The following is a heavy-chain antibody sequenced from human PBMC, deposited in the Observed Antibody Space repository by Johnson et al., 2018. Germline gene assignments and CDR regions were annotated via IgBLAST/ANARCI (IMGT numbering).Heavy chain of an antibody. Sequence: EVQLVESGGGLVQPGGSLRLSCAASGFTFSSYALSWVRQAPGKGLEWVSAISGSGGSTYYADSVKGRFTISRDNSTNPLYLQMNRLTAEDTAVYYCAKGMHWNYRDAFDIWGQGTMVTVSS. V-gene: IGHV3-23*04. CDR1: GFTFSSYA. D-gene: IGHD1-7*01. J-gene: IGHJ3*02. CDR3: AKGMHWNYRDAFDI. CDR2: ISGSGGST.